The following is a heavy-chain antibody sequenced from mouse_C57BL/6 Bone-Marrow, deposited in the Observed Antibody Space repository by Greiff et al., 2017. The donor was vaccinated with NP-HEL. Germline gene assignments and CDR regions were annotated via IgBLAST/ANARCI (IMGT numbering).Heavy chain of an antibody. J-gene: IGHJ2*01. CDR3: ARVSWLLKPYYFDY. V-gene: IGHV1-55*01. CDR2: IYPGSGST. CDR1: GYTFTSYW. D-gene: IGHD2-3*01. Sequence: QVQLQQPGAELVKPGASVKMSCKASGYTFTSYWITWVKQRPGQGLEWIGDIYPGSGSTNYNEKFKSKATLTVVTSSSTAYMQLSSLTSEDSAVYYCARVSWLLKPYYFDYWGQGTTLTVSS.